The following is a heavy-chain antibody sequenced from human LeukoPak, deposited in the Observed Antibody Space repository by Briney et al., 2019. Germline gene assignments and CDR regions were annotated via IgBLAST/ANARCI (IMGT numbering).Heavy chain of an antibody. D-gene: IGHD3-22*01. Sequence: GGSLRLSCAASGFTFDDYAMHWVRQAPGKGLEWVSGISWNSGSIGYADSVKGRFTISRDNAKNSLYLQMNSLRADDMALYYCAKDGRPYYYDSSSYYPYYFDYWGQGTLVTVSS. CDR1: GFTFDDYA. CDR2: ISWNSGSI. V-gene: IGHV3-9*03. CDR3: AKDGRPYYYDSSSYYPYYFDY. J-gene: IGHJ4*02.